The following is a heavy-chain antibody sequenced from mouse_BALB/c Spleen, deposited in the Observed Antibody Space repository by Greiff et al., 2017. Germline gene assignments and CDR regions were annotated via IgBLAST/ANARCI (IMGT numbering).Heavy chain of an antibody. Sequence: EVQLVESGPGLVKPSQSLSLTCTVTGYSITSDYAWNWIRQFPGNKLEWMGYISYSGSTSYNPSLKSRISITRDTSKNQFFLQLNSVTTEDTATYYCARGDYGSRPHWYFDVWGAGTTVTVSS. CDR1: GYSITSDYA. V-gene: IGHV3-2*02. J-gene: IGHJ1*01. CDR3: ARGDYGSRPHWYFDV. D-gene: IGHD1-1*01. CDR2: ISYSGST.